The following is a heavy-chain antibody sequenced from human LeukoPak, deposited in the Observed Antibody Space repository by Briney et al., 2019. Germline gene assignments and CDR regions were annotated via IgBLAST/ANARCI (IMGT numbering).Heavy chain of an antibody. Sequence: PGGSLRLSCASSGFTVSNYWMTWVRQAPGNGLKWVANMRQDGSEKYYVDSVKGRFAISRDNAKNSLYLQMNSLRAEDTAVYYCARVRDGSNSCLDYWGQGTLVTVSS. J-gene: IGHJ4*02. D-gene: IGHD6-13*01. V-gene: IGHV3-7*04. CDR2: MRQDGSEK. CDR3: ARVRDGSNSCLDY. CDR1: GFTVSNYW.